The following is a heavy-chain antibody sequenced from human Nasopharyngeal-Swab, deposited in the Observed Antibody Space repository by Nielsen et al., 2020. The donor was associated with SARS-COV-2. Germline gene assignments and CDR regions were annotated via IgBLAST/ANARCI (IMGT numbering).Heavy chain of an antibody. CDR1: GFTFSSYA. D-gene: IGHD3-22*01. Sequence: GESLKISCAASGFTFSSYAMHWVRQAPGKGLEYVSAISSNGGSTYYADSVKGRFTISRDNSKNTLYLQMNSLRAEDTAVYYCAKCAPYRGMIVVNYFDYWGQGTLVTVSS. J-gene: IGHJ4*02. CDR3: AKCAPYRGMIVVNYFDY. V-gene: IGHV3-64*02. CDR2: ISSNGGST.